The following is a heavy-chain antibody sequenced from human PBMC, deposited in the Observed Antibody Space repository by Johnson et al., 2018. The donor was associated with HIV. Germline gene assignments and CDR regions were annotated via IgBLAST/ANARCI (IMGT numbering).Heavy chain of an antibody. CDR2: SGSGGST. CDR1: GFTVSSNY. CDR3: AKDIASGYTNGGTLDI. D-gene: IGHD6-19*01. Sequence: VQLVESGGGLIQPGGSLRLSCAASGFTVSSNYMSWVRQAPGKGLEWVSAISGSGGSTYYADSVKGRFTVSRDHSKNTLNLQMNSLRPEDTGLYYCAKDIASGYTNGGTLDIWGQGTMVTVSS. J-gene: IGHJ3*02. V-gene: IGHV3-53*01.